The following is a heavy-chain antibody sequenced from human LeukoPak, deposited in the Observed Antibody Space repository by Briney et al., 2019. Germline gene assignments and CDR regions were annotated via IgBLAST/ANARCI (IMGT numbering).Heavy chain of an antibody. Sequence: PSETLSVTCTVSGGSISSYYWSWVRQPPGKGLEWRGYIYYSGSTNYNPSLKRGATISVDTSKNQFSLKPRSVTAADPAVYYCARDLTLAQGFAPWGQGTLVTVSS. V-gene: IGHV4-59*12. D-gene: IGHD1-14*01. J-gene: IGHJ5*02. CDR2: IYYSGST. CDR1: GGSISSYY. CDR3: ARDLTLAQGFAP.